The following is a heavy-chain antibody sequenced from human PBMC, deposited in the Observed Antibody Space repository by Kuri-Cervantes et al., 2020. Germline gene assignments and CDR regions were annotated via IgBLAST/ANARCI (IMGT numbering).Heavy chain of an antibody. CDR1: GFTFSSYA. J-gene: IGHJ4*02. CDR2: ISGSGGST. CDR3: AKRRSYSRIFDY. V-gene: IGHV3-23*01. Sequence: GESLKISCAASGFTFSSYAMSWVRQAPGKGLEWASAISGSGGSTYYADSVKGRFTISRDNSKNTLYLQMNSLRAEDTAVYYCAKRRSYSRIFDYWGQGTLVTVSS. D-gene: IGHD6-13*01.